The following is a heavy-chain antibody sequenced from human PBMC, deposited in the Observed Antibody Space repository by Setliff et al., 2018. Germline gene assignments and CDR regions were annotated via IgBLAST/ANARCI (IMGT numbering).Heavy chain of an antibody. CDR3: ARHLLVQGTYHFDY. J-gene: IGHJ4*02. Sequence: SETLSLTCSVSGGSISSGSYYWGWIRQSPGKGLEWIGSMYYSGSTYYNPSLKGRATLSVDTTRNQFPLKLTSMTAADTAVYFCARHLLVQGTYHFDYWGQGSPVTVSS. CDR2: MYYSGST. D-gene: IGHD3-10*01. CDR1: GGSISSGSYY. V-gene: IGHV4-39*06.